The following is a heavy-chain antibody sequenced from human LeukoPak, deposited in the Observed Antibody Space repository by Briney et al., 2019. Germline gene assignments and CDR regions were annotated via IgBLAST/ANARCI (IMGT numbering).Heavy chain of an antibody. J-gene: IGHJ3*01. V-gene: IGHV3-30*03. CDR2: IQYDGSIK. CDR1: GITFSHHG. D-gene: IGHD2-21*01. Sequence: PGGSLRLSCAASGITFSHHGMDWVRQAPGKGLEWVAGIQYDGSIKFYLDSVKGRFTISRGNSKNTLDLQMNSLRFEDTAVYFCVQGGQYTRAYSDAFGLWGQGTMVTVSS. CDR3: VQGGQYTRAYSDAFGL.